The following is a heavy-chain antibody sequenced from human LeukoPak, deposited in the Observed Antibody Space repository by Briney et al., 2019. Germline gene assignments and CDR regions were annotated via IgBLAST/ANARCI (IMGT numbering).Heavy chain of an antibody. V-gene: IGHV4-31*11. CDR3: ASTVVTLYYFDY. CDR1: GGSISSGGYY. J-gene: IGHJ4*02. CDR2: IYYSGST. Sequence: SQTLSLTCAVSGGSISSGGYYWSWIRQHPGKGLEWIGYIYYSGSTYYNPSLKSRVTISVDTSKNQFSLRLSSVTAADTAVYYCASTVVTLYYFDYWGQGALVTVSS. D-gene: IGHD4-23*01.